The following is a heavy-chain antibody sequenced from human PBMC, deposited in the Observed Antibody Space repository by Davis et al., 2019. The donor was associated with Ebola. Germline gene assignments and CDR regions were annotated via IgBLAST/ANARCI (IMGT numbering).Heavy chain of an antibody. CDR3: ARDAPDYDFWSGSLDY. CDR1: GFTFSSYA. V-gene: IGHV3-7*01. Sequence: GGSPRLSCAASGFTFSSYAMSWVRQAPGKGLEWVANIKQDGSEKYYVDSVKGRFTISRDNAKNSLYLQMNSLRAEDTAVYYCARDAPDYDFWSGSLDYWGQGTLVTVSS. J-gene: IGHJ4*02. CDR2: IKQDGSEK. D-gene: IGHD3-3*01.